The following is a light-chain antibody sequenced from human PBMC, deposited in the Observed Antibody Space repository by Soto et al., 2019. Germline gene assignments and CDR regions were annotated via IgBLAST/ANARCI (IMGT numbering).Light chain of an antibody. V-gene: IGKV1-5*03. CDR2: KAS. CDR1: QSIRNW. Sequence: DIQMTQSPSTLSASVGDRVTITCRASQSIRNWLAWYQQKPGKAPKLLIYKASSLESGVPSRFSGSGSGTEFTLTISSLQPDDFATYYCQHYNSYSITFGQGTRLEIK. J-gene: IGKJ5*01. CDR3: QHYNSYSIT.